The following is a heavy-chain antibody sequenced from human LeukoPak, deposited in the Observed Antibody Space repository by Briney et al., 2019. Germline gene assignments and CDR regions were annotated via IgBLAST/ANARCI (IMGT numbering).Heavy chain of an antibody. CDR1: GGSLSSYN. CDR2: VYYSGST. V-gene: IGHV4-59*01. CDR3: ARLRSSIAARRGYYYYMDV. D-gene: IGHD6-6*01. Sequence: SETLSLTSTVSGGSLSSYNWSWIRQPPRQGLEWMGHVYYSGSTNYNPPLKSRVTMSVDTSKNQFSLKLSSVTAADTAVYYCARLRSSIAARRGYYYYMDVWGKGTTVTVSS. J-gene: IGHJ6*03.